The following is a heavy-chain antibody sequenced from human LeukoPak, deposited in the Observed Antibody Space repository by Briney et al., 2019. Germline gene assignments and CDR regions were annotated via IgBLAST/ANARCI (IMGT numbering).Heavy chain of an antibody. V-gene: IGHV3-23*01. CDR1: GFTFSSYA. J-gene: IGHJ4*02. CDR2: ISGSGGST. Sequence: GGSLRLSCAASGFTFSSYAMSWVHQAPGKGLEWVSAISGSGGSTYYAGSVKGRFTISRDNSKNTLYLQMNSLRAEDTAVYFCAKDHQSITAVAEGDSWGQGTLVTVSS. D-gene: IGHD6-19*01. CDR3: AKDHQSITAVAEGDS.